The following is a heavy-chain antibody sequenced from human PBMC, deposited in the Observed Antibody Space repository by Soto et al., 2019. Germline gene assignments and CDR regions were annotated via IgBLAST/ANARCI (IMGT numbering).Heavy chain of an antibody. J-gene: IGHJ4*02. Sequence: GGSLRLSCAAFGFTFSSYWMHWVRQAPGKGLVWVSRIHRDGTTTDYADSVKGRFTVSRDIAKNTLYLQMNSLTADDTAVYYCVRGTLAAAGIDYWGQGTLVIGSS. CDR3: VRGTLAAAGIDY. CDR2: IHRDGTTT. V-gene: IGHV3-74*01. CDR1: GFTFSSYW. D-gene: IGHD6-13*01.